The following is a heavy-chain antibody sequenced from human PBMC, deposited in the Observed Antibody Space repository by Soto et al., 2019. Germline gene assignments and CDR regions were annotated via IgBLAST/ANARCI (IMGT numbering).Heavy chain of an antibody. Sequence: QLQLQESGPGLVKPSETLSLTCTVSTDSSSFTNSYWGWIRQPPWKGLQWIGSSSYNGGTFYNPPLEVRVVISFDTSKKQSSLQVTSVTAAVTAVYFCARHRIEVVWRGFDFWGQGSPVNVSS. J-gene: IGHJ4*02. CDR1: TDSSSFTNSY. CDR3: ARHRIEVVWRGFDF. CDR2: SSYNGGT. D-gene: IGHD3-10*01. V-gene: IGHV4-39*01.